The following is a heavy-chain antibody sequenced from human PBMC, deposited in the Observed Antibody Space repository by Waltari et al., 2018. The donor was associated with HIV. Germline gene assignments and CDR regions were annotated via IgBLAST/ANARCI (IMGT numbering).Heavy chain of an antibody. CDR1: GFTFSSYG. CDR2: ISDDGSNK. V-gene: IGHV3-30*18. CDR3: AKDAGSGWFYYCDY. J-gene: IGHJ4*02. D-gene: IGHD6-19*01. Sequence: QVQLVESGGGVVQPGRSLRLSCAASGFTFSSYGMHWVCQAPGKGLEGGAVISDDGSNKYYADSVKGRFTSSRDNSKNTLYLQMNSLRAEDTAVYYCAKDAGSGWFYYCDYWGQGTLVTVSS.